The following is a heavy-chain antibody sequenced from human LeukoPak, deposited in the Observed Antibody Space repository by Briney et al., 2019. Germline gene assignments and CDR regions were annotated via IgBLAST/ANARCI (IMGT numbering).Heavy chain of an antibody. CDR3: ARALSPFSSGWYSDY. Sequence: GRSLRLSCAASGLTFSSYAMHRVRQAPGKGLEWVAVISYDGSNKYYADSVKGRFTISRDNSKNTLYLQMNSLRAEDTAVYCCARALSPFSSGWYSDYWGQGTLVTVSS. CDR2: ISYDGSNK. J-gene: IGHJ4*02. CDR1: GLTFSSYA. D-gene: IGHD6-19*01. V-gene: IGHV3-30*04.